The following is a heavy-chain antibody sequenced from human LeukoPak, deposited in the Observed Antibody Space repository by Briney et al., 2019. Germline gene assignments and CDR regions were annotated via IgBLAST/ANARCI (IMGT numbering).Heavy chain of an antibody. J-gene: IGHJ5*02. V-gene: IGHV1-2*06. D-gene: IGHD1-26*01. CDR3: ARYSGSYGGFDP. CDR2: INPNSGGT. Sequence: RINPNSGGTNYAQNFHGRLPIPRDTSISTAYMDLSRLRSDDTAVYYCARYSGSYGGFDPWRQGTLLTVSS.